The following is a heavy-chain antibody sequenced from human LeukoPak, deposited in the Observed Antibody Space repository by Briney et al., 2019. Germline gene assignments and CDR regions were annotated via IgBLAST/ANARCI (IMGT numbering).Heavy chain of an antibody. V-gene: IGHV1-2*02. CDR3: ARLGSSGWYGDY. CDR2: INPNRGGT. Sequence: ASVKVSCKASGYTFTGYYMHWVRQAPGQGLEWMGWINPNRGGTNYAQKFQGRVTMTRDTSISTAYMELSRLKASDTAMYYCARLGSSGWYGDYWGQGTLVTVSS. CDR1: GYTFTGYY. J-gene: IGHJ4*02. D-gene: IGHD6-19*01.